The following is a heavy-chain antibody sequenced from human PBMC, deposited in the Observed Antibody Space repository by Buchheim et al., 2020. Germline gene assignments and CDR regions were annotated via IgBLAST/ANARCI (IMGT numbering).Heavy chain of an antibody. CDR2: FIPIFGTA. CDR3: AREVTIFGVVSIGNWFDP. Sequence: QVQLVQSGAEVKKPGSSVKVSCKASGGTFSSYAISWVRQAPGQGLEWMGGFIPIFGTANYAQKFQGRVTITADESTSTAYMELSSLRSEDTAVYCWAREVTIFGVVSIGNWFDPWGQGTL. V-gene: IGHV1-69*12. J-gene: IGHJ5*02. CDR1: GGTFSSYA. D-gene: IGHD3-3*01.